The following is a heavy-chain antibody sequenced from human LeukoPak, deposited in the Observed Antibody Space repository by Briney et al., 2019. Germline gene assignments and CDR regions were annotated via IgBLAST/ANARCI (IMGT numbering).Heavy chain of an antibody. D-gene: IGHD5-18*01. Sequence: GGSLRLSCAASGFTVSSNYMSWVRQPPGKGLEWVSVIHSGGDTSYADSVKGRFTISRDNSKDTLYLQMNSLRAEDTAVYYCARDPGYSYGYLFDYWGQGTLVTVSS. V-gene: IGHV3-53*01. CDR1: GFTVSSNY. CDR3: ARDPGYSYGYLFDY. CDR2: IHSGGDT. J-gene: IGHJ4*02.